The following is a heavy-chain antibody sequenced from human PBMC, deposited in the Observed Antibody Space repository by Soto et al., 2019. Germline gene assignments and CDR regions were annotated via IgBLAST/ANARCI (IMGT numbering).Heavy chain of an antibody. J-gene: IGHJ3*02. CDR2: IYHGGSA. CDR3: ARVPGVVVSADDAFDI. D-gene: IGHD2-21*02. CDR1: VGSAGGGNW. Sequence: QVQLQGRAQERLSLSGPCSPTSLVLVGSAGGGNWWGWAGHPPGKGLGGMGEIYHGGSAHYNPSLKSRATISLDKSKNQFSLRLTSVTAADTAVYYCARVPGVVVSADDAFDIWGPGTRVIVSS. V-gene: IGHV4-4*02.